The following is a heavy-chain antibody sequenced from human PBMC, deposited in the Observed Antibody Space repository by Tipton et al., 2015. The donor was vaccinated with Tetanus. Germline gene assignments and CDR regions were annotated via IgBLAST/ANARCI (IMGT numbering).Heavy chain of an antibody. CDR2: SWYDGTDK. V-gene: IGHV3-33*01. CDR1: GFIFSSYG. J-gene: IGHJ4*02. CDR3: AREADCSGGSCFSGDFDN. D-gene: IGHD2-15*01. Sequence: SLRLSCAAFGFIFSSYGIHWVRQAPGKGLERVAVSWYDGTDKYYADSVKGRFTISRDNSKNTLYLQMNSLRAEDTAVYYCAREADCSGGSCFSGDFDNWGQGTQVTVSS.